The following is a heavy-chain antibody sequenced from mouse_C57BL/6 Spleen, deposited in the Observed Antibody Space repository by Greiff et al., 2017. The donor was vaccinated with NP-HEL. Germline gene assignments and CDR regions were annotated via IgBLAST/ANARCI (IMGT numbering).Heavy chain of an antibody. V-gene: IGHV1-82*01. CDR3: AREDRDY. CDR2: IYPGDGDT. J-gene: IGHJ2*01. Sequence: VKLMESGPELVKPGASVKISCKASGYAFSSSWMNWVKQRPGKGLEWIGRIYPGDGDTNYNGKFKGKATLTADKSSSTAYMQLSSLTSEDSAVYFCAREDRDYWGQGTTLTVSS. CDR1: GYAFSSSW.